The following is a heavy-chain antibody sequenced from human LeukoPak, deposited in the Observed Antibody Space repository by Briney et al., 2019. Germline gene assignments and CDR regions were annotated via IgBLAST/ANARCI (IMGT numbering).Heavy chain of an antibody. J-gene: IGHJ4*02. CDR1: GYSFTSYW. CDR2: IYPGDSDT. D-gene: IGHD2-15*01. Sequence: GESLKISCKGSGYSFTSYWIGWVRQMPGEGLEWMGIIYPGDSDTRYSPAFQGQVTISADKSISTAYLQWSSLKASDTAMYYCARQDRLIQCSAGSCHLDHWGQGTLVTVSS. CDR3: ARQDRLIQCSAGSCHLDH. V-gene: IGHV5-51*01.